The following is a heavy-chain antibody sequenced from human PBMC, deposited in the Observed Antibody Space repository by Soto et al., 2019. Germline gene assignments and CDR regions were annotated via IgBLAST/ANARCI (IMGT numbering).Heavy chain of an antibody. D-gene: IGHD2-2*01. CDR3: VKERVPYQLLCLFDY. CDR1: GFTFNNNA. Sequence: EVQLLESGGGLVQPGGSLRLSCTASGFTFNNNAMSWVRQAPGKGLEWVSIISGSGGSTLYADSVKGRFPISRDNSKNTVYLQMNSLRAEDTAIYYCVKERVPYQLLCLFDYWGQGTLVTVSS. CDR2: ISGSGGST. J-gene: IGHJ4*02. V-gene: IGHV3-23*01.